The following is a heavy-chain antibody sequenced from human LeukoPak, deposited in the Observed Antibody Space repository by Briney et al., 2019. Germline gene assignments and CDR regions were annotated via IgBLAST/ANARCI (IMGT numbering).Heavy chain of an antibody. CDR2: ISSSSSTI. CDR3: ARGDYGDSNWFDP. Sequence: GGSLRFSCAASGFTFSSYSMNWVRQAPGKGLEGVSYISSSSSTICYADSVKGRFTISRDNAKNSLYLQMNSLRAEDTAVYYCARGDYGDSNWFDPWGQGTLVTVSS. V-gene: IGHV3-48*01. J-gene: IGHJ5*02. D-gene: IGHD4-17*01. CDR1: GFTFSSYS.